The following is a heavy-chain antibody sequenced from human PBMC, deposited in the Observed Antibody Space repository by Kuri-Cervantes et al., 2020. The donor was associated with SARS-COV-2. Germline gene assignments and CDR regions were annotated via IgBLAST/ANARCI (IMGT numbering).Heavy chain of an antibody. Sequence: GESLKISCAASGFTFSSYWMSWVRQAPGKGLEWVANIKQDGSEKYYVDSVKGRFTISRDNAKNSLYLQMNSLRAEDTAVYYCSREPGGTFDYWGQGTLVTVSS. CDR2: IKQDGSEK. CDR1: GFTFSSYW. J-gene: IGHJ4*02. CDR3: SREPGGTFDY. V-gene: IGHV3-7*04. D-gene: IGHD3-16*01.